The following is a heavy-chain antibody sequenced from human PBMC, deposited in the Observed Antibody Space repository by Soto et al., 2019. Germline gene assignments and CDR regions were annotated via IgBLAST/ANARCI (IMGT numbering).Heavy chain of an antibody. CDR1: GFTFSSYG. CDR2: ISYDGSNK. CDR3: AKDPRLLRFLEGRPQEAFDI. V-gene: IGHV3-30*18. J-gene: IGHJ3*02. Sequence: QVQLVESGGGVVQPGRSLRLSCAASGFTFSSYGMHWVRQAPGKGLEWVAVISYDGSNKYYADSVKGRFTISRDNSKNTLYLQMNSLRAEDTAVYYCAKDPRLLRFLEGRPQEAFDIWGQGTMVTVSS. D-gene: IGHD3-3*01.